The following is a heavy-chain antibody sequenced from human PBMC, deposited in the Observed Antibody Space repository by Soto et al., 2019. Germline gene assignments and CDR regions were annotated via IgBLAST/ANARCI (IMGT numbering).Heavy chain of an antibody. J-gene: IGHJ4*02. Sequence: ASVKVSCKASGYTFSSYAIEWMRQAPGQRLEWMGWINAGNGNTKYSQKFQGRVTFTRDTSANTAYMELSSLISEDTAVYYCARPKDYDDCLDLWGQGTLVTVSS. D-gene: IGHD3-22*01. CDR2: INAGNGNT. V-gene: IGHV1-3*01. CDR1: GYTFSSYA. CDR3: ARPKDYDDCLDL.